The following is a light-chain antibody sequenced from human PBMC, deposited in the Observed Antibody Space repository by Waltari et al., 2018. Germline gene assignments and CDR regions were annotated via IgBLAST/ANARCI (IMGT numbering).Light chain of an antibody. CDR2: DVS. J-gene: IGLJ2*01. CDR1: SSDIGAYNY. Sequence: QSALTQPASVSGSPGQSITISCTGTSSDIGAYNYVSWYQQHPGKAPKLIIFDVSDRPSGVLIRCAGSRSCNTASLTISGLPADDEGTYYCSSYITGDTLEVFGGGTSLTVL. V-gene: IGLV2-14*03. CDR3: SSYITGDTLEV.